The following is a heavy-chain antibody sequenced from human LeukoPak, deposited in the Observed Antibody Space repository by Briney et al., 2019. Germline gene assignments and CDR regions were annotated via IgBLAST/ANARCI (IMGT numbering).Heavy chain of an antibody. D-gene: IGHD3-10*01. CDR1: GFTFSSYW. CDR3: ARSRFGELLAYYYMDV. CDR2: IKQDGSEK. V-gene: IGHV3-7*01. J-gene: IGHJ6*03. Sequence: PGGSLRLSCAASGFTFSSYWMSWVRQAPGKGLEWVANIKQDGSEKYYVDSVKGRFTISRDNAKNSLYLQMSSLRAEDTAVYYCARSRFGELLAYYYMDVWGKGTTVTVSS.